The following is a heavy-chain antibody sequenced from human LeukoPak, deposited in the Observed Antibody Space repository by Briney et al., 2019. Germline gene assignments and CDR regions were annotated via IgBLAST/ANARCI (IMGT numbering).Heavy chain of an antibody. V-gene: IGHV1-69*04. CDR2: IIPIFGIA. Sequence: SVKVSCKPSRGTFSSYAISWVRQAPGQGVEWMGRIIPIFGIANYAQKFQGRVTITADKSTSTAYMELSRLRSEDTEVYCCARVPLYSYGAFDGWGQGTLVTVSS. CDR3: ARVPLYSYGAFDG. J-gene: IGHJ4*02. D-gene: IGHD5-18*01. CDR1: RGTFSSYA.